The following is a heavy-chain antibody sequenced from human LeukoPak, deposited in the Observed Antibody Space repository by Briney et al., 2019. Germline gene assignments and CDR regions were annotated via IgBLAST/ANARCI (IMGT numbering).Heavy chain of an antibody. J-gene: IGHJ4*02. CDR3: ARLPVYYYDSSGYADY. V-gene: IGHV5-51*01. D-gene: IGHD3-22*01. CDR2: IYPGDSDT. Sequence: GESLKISCKGSGYSFASYWIGWVRQMPGKGLEWMGIIYPGDSDTRYSPSFQGQVTISADKSISTAYLQWSSLKTSDTAMYYCARLPVYYYDSSGYADYWGQGTLVTVSS. CDR1: GYSFASYW.